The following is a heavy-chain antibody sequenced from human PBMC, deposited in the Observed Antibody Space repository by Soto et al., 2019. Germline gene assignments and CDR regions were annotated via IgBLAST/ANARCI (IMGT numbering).Heavy chain of an antibody. CDR2: ISGSGGST. D-gene: IGHD3-22*01. CDR1: GLTFSSYA. Sequence: GSLRLSCAASGLTFSSYAMSWVRQAPGKGLEWVSAISGSGGSTYYADSVKGRFTISRDNSKNTLYLQMNSLRAEDTAVYYCAKDTYDSSGYYYVGAFDIWGQGTMVTVSS. J-gene: IGHJ3*02. V-gene: IGHV3-23*01. CDR3: AKDTYDSSGYYYVGAFDI.